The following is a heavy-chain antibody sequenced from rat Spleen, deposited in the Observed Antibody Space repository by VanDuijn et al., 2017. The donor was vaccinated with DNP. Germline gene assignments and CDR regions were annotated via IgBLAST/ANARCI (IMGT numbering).Heavy chain of an antibody. J-gene: IGHJ1*01. CDR2: ISYDGGTT. V-gene: IGHV5-20*01. CDR1: GFTFSDYY. CDR3: ARTHFNNGNYEGYFDF. D-gene: IGHD1-3*01. Sequence: EVQLVESGGDLVQPGRSLKLSCEASGFTFSDYYMAWVRPAPTKGLEWVAYISYDGGTTNYGDSVKGRFTISRDNAKSTLYLQMDSLRSEETATYFCARTHFNNGNYEGYFDFWGPGTMVTVSS.